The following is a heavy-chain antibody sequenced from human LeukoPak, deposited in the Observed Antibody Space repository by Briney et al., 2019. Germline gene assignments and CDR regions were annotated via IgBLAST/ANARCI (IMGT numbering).Heavy chain of an antibody. D-gene: IGHD6-19*01. V-gene: IGHV4-34*01. CDR2: INHSGST. J-gene: IGHJ4*02. CDR3: ARIAVTSGWGYFDY. Sequence: SETLSLTCAVYGGSFSGYYWSWIRQPPGKGLEWIGEINHSGSTNYNPSLKSRVTISVDTSKNQFSLNLSSVTAADTAVYYCARIAVTSGWGYFDYWGQGTLVTASS. CDR1: GGSFSGYY.